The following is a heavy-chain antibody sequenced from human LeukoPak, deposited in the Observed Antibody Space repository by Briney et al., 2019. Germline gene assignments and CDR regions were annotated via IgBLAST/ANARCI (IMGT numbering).Heavy chain of an antibody. J-gene: IGHJ4*02. CDR1: GFTFSSYD. V-gene: IGHV3-13*01. CDR3: ARGKFVLDRSDKFDY. D-gene: IGHD3-9*01. CDR2: IGTAGDT. Sequence: PGGSLRLSCAASGFTFSSYDMHWVRQATGKGLEWVSAIGTAGDTYYPGSVKGRFTISRENAKNSLYLQMNSLRAGDTAVYYCARGKFVLDRSDKFDYWGQGTLVTVSS.